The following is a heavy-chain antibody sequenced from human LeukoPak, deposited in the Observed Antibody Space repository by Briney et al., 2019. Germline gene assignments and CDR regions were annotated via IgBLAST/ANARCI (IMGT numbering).Heavy chain of an antibody. J-gene: IGHJ4*02. CDR2: ISGDGGST. CDR1: GFTFDNYA. D-gene: IGHD3-10*01. V-gene: IGHV3-43*02. Sequence: GGSLRLSCAASGFTFDNYAMHWVRQAPGKGLEWVSLISGDGGSTYYADSVKGRFTISRDNSKNSLYLQMNSLRTEDTALYYCAKDISDYGSGSYYILSYFDYWGQGTLVTVSS. CDR3: AKDISDYGSGSYYILSYFDY.